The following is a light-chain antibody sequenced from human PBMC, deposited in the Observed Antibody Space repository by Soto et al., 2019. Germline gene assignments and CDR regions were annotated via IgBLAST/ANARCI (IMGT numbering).Light chain of an antibody. V-gene: IGLV2-11*01. CDR3: CSYAGSDTYV. CDR1: SSVVGGYNY. J-gene: IGLJ1*01. CDR2: DVS. Sequence: LTQPRSVSGSPGQSVTISCTGTSSVVGGYNYVSWYQQHPGKAPKLMIYDVSKRPSGVPDRFSGSKSGNTASLTISGLQADDEADYYCCSYAGSDTYVFGTGTKVTVL.